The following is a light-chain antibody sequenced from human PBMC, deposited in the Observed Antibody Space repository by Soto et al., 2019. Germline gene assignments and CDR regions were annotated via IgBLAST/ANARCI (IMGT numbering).Light chain of an antibody. Sequence: EIVLTQSPGTLSLSPGERATLSCRASQRVSNSHLAWYQQKTGRAPRLLVYGASSRATGIPDRFSGSGSGTDFTLTVSRLEPEDFAVYFCQQYGSSPSTFGQGTKVDIK. CDR3: QQYGSSPST. CDR2: GAS. CDR1: QRVSNSH. J-gene: IGKJ1*01. V-gene: IGKV3-20*01.